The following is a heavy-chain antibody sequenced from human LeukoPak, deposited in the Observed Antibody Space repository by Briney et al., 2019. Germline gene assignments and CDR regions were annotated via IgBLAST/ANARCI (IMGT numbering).Heavy chain of an antibody. CDR1: GFTFSTYT. CDR3: ARDVVPAAIGYYFDY. D-gene: IGHD2-2*02. V-gene: IGHV3-21*01. J-gene: IGHJ4*02. CDR2: ISNSATFI. Sequence: GALRLSCVASGFTFSTYTMNWVRQAPGKGLEWVSSISNSATFIDYADSVKGRFTISRDNAKNSVYLQMSSLRAEDTAVYYCARDVVPAAIGYYFDYWGQGTLVTVSS.